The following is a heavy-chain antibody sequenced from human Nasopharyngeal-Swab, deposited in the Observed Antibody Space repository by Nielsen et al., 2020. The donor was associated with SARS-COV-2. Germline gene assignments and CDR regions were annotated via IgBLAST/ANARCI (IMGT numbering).Heavy chain of an antibody. V-gene: IGHV3-7*01. D-gene: IGHD1-26*01. CDR3: ARGGGSYPY. J-gene: IGHJ4*02. CDR2: IKQDGSEK. Sequence: VRQAPGKGLEWVANIKQDGSEKYYVDSVKGRLTISRDNAKNSLYLQMNSLRAEDTAVYYCARGGGSYPYWGQGTLVTVSS.